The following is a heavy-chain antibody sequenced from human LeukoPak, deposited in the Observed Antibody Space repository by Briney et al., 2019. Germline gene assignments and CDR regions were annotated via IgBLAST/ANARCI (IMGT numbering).Heavy chain of an antibody. CDR2: ISSSSSTI. D-gene: IGHD2-2*01. Sequence: GGSLRLSCAASGFTFSSYSMNWVRQAPGKGREGVSYISSSSSTIYYADSVKGRFTISRDNAKNSLYLQMNSLRDEDTAVYYCARGTVVPAAIGYWGQGTLVTVSS. V-gene: IGHV3-48*02. CDR1: GFTFSSYS. J-gene: IGHJ4*02. CDR3: ARGTVVPAAIGY.